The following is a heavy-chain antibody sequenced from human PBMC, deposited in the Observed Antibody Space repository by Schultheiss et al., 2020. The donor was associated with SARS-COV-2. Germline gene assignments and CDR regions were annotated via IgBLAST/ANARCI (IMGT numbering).Heavy chain of an antibody. CDR2: IKQDGSEK. CDR1: GFTLNTYW. J-gene: IGHJ4*02. V-gene: IGHV3-7*03. CDR3: ARLLTYGGDTFCEY. Sequence: GGSLRLSCAASGFTLNTYWMAWVRQAPGKGLEWVANIKQDGSEKYYVGSVRGRFTISRDNAQNSMYLQMNSLRAEDTAVYYCARLLTYGGDTFCEYWGQGTLVTVSS. D-gene: IGHD2-21*02.